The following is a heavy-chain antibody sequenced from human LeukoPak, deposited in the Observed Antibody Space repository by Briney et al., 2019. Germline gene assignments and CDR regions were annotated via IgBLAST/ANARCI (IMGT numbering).Heavy chain of an antibody. CDR2: INPSGGST. J-gene: IGHJ4*02. CDR3: ARDRTWTYYDYVWGSPWYYFDY. CDR1: GYTFTSYY. D-gene: IGHD3-16*01. Sequence: AAVKVSCKASGYTFTSYYMHWVRQAPAQGLEWMGIINPSGGSTSYAQKFQGRVTMTRDTSTSTVYMELSSLRSEDTAVYYCARDRTWTYYDYVWGSPWYYFDYWGQGTLVTVSS. V-gene: IGHV1-46*01.